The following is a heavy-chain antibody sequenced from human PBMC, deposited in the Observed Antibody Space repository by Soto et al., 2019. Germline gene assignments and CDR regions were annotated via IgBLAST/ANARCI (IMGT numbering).Heavy chain of an antibody. CDR1: GVIFSDYA. CDR3: ARDQRLDYYDSSGYYPFDY. J-gene: IGHJ4*02. Sequence: PGGSLRLSCSSSGVIFSDYAMHWVRQAPGKGLEWVSSISSSSSYIYYADSVKGRFTISRDNAKNSLYLQMNSLRAEDTAVYYCARDQRLDYYDSSGYYPFDYWGQGTLVTVSS. CDR2: ISSSSSYI. D-gene: IGHD3-22*01. V-gene: IGHV3-21*01.